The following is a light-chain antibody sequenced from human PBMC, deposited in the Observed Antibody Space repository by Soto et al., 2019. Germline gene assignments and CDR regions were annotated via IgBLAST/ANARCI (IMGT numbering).Light chain of an antibody. CDR2: DAS. CDR1: QSVSSD. J-gene: IGKJ5*01. Sequence: EIVLTQSPATLSLSPGEKATHSCRASQSVSSDLAWYQQKPGQAPRLLIYDASNRATGIPARFSGSGSGTDFTLTISSLEPEDFAVYYCQQRSDWLAISFGQGTRLEIK. V-gene: IGKV3-11*01. CDR3: QQRSDWLAIS.